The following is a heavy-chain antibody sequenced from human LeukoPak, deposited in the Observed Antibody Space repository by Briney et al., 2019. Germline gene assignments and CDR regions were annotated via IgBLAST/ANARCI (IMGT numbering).Heavy chain of an antibody. CDR2: IYSGGST. D-gene: IGHD6-13*01. Sequence: PGGSLRLSCAASGFTFSDYYMSWIRQAPGKGLEWVSVIYSGGSTYYADSVKGRFTISRDNSKNTLYLQMNSLRAEDTAVFYCARGPTAAPGQPQGSATLRYFDYWGQGTLVTVSS. CDR3: ARGPTAAPGQPQGSATLRYFDY. J-gene: IGHJ4*02. CDR1: GFTFSDYY. V-gene: IGHV3-66*01.